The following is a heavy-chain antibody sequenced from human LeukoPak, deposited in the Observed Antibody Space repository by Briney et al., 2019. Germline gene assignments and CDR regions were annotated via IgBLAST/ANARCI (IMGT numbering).Heavy chain of an antibody. Sequence: PSETLSLTCSVSNDSIRNYYWSWIQQPPGKALEWIGYIYHTGNTNYNPSLKSRLTMSIDTSKNQFSLNLNSVTAADTAVYYCARGNYGSGSYYVVDFDYWGQGTLVTVSS. V-gene: IGHV4-59*01. D-gene: IGHD3-10*01. CDR2: IYHTGNT. CDR1: NDSIRNYY. J-gene: IGHJ4*02. CDR3: ARGNYGSGSYYVVDFDY.